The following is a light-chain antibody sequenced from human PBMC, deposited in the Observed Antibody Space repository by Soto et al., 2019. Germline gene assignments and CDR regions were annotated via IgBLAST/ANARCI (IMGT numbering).Light chain of an antibody. J-gene: IGKJ2*01. Sequence: EIVLTQSPGTLSLSPGERATLSCRASQSVSSSYLAWYQQKPGQASRLLIYGASSRATGIPDRFSGSGSGTDFTLTISRLEPEDFAVYYCQQYGSSPPWYTFGQGTKLEIK. V-gene: IGKV3-20*01. CDR3: QQYGSSPPWYT. CDR1: QSVSSSY. CDR2: GAS.